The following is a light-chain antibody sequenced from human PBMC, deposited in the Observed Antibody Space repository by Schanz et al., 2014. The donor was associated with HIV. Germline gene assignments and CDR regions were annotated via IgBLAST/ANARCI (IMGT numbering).Light chain of an antibody. CDR1: SSDIGNYNL. Sequence: QSALTQPASVSGSPGQSITISCTGTSSDIGNYNLVSWFQHHPGEAPKIMIFEVRKRPSGVSGRFSGSKSGNTASLTISGLQPEDEAEYFCCSYAGTTTYWIFGGGTKVTVL. V-gene: IGLV2-23*02. CDR2: EVR. CDR3: CSYAGTTTYWI. J-gene: IGLJ2*01.